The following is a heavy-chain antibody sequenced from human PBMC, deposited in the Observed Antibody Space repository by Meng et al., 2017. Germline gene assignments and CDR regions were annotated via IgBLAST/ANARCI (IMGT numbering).Heavy chain of an antibody. V-gene: IGHV4-34*01. CDR3: ARRRGGSSDWFDP. CDR2: INHSGST. J-gene: IGHJ5*02. D-gene: IGHD6-6*01. Sequence: QLQLQQWGAGLLKPSETLSLTCAVYGGSFSGYYWSWIRQPPGKGPEWIGEINHSGSTNYNPSLKSRVTISVDTSKNQFSLKLSSVTAADTAVYYCARRRGGSSDWFDPWGQGTLVTVSS. CDR1: GGSFSGYY.